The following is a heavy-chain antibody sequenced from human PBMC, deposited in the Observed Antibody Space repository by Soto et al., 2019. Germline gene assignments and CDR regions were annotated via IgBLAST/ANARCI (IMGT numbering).Heavy chain of an antibody. CDR2: VYHSGST. V-gene: IGHV4-4*02. CDR1: GDSISSPTW. D-gene: IGHD4-17*01. Sequence: QVQLQESGQGLVKPSETLSLTCDVSGDSISSPTWWTWVRQPPGKGLEWIGEVYHSGSTNYNSSLKSRVTISVDKSKNQFSLRLSSVTAADTAVYYCATRAPIDGDPYWGQGTLVTVSS. CDR3: ATRAPIDGDPY. J-gene: IGHJ4*02.